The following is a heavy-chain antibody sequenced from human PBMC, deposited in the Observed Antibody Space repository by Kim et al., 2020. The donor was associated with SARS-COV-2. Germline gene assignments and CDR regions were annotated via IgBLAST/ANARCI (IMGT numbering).Heavy chain of an antibody. D-gene: IGHD3-10*01. V-gene: IGHV3-9*01. Sequence: GGSLRLSCAASGFTFGDYAMHWVRQAPGKGLEWVSGISWNSGGIGYADSVKGRFTISRDNAKNSLYLKMNSLRAEDTALYYCAKDLNYYTSGSDHNYYYGMDVWGRGTTVTVSS. CDR2: ISWNSGGI. CDR3: AKDLNYYTSGSDHNYYYGMDV. J-gene: IGHJ6*02. CDR1: GFTFGDYA.